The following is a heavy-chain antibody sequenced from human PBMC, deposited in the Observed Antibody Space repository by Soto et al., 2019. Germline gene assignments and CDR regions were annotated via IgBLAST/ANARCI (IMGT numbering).Heavy chain of an antibody. CDR3: ARGVITMVRGVIIGSYYYYYMDV. CDR2: INHSGST. CDR1: GGSFSGYY. Sequence: SETLSLTCAVYGGSFSGYYWSWIRQPPGKGLEWIGEINHSGSTNHNPSLKSRVTISVDTSKNQFSLKLSSVTAADTAVYYCARGVITMVRGVIIGSYYYYYMDVWGKGTTVTVSS. D-gene: IGHD3-10*01. J-gene: IGHJ6*03. V-gene: IGHV4-34*01.